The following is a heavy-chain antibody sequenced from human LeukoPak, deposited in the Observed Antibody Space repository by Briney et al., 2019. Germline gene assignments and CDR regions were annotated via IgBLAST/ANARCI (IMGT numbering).Heavy chain of an antibody. CDR2: INTNTGNP. CDR3: ARVVRGSSGYRYYFDY. CDR1: EYTFTSYA. J-gene: IGHJ4*02. D-gene: IGHD3-22*01. V-gene: IGHV7-4-1*02. Sequence: ASVKVSCKASEYTFTSYAMNWVRQAPGQGLEWMGWINTNTGNPTYVQGFTGRFVFSLDTSVGTAYLQISSLKAEDIAVYYCARVVRGSSGYRYYFDYWGQGTLVTVSS.